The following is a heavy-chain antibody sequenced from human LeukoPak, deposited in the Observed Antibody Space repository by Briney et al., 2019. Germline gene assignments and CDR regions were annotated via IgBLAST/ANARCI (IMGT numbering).Heavy chain of an antibody. Sequence: ASVKVSCKASGYTFTGYYMHWVRQAPGQGLEWMGIINPSGGSTSYAQKFQGRVTMTRDTSTSTVYMELSSLRSEDTAVYYCARAENWHIVVVTAIQSTAFDIWGQGTMVTVSS. CDR2: INPSGGST. V-gene: IGHV1-46*01. CDR1: GYTFTGYY. CDR3: ARAENWHIVVVTAIQSTAFDI. D-gene: IGHD2-21*02. J-gene: IGHJ3*02.